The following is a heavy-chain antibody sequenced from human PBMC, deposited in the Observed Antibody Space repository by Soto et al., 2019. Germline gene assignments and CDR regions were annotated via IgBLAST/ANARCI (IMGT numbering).Heavy chain of an antibody. V-gene: IGHV1-69*12. J-gene: IGHJ5*02. CDR1: GGTFSSYA. CDR3: ARDRGPSSGYYPYWFDP. CDR2: IIPIFGTA. D-gene: IGHD3-22*01. Sequence: QVQLVQSGAEVKKPGSSVKVSCKASGGTFSSYAITWVRQAPGQGLEWMGGIIPIFGTANYAQKFQARVTITADEAXSXXYLALSSLRAEDTAVYYCARDRGPSSGYYPYWFDPWGQGTLVTVSS.